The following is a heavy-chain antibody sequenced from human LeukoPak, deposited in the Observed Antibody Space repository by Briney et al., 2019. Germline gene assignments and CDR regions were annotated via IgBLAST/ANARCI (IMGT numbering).Heavy chain of an antibody. J-gene: IGHJ4*02. CDR1: GFAFSTYS. CDR3: ARVAGGKFHLDY. Sequence: GGSLRLSCAASGFAFSTYSMNWVRQAPGKGLERISSITSTATYIYYADSVKGRFTISRDNTKNSLYLQMNGLRAEDTAVYFCARVAGGKFHLDYWGQGTQVTVSS. CDR2: ITSTATYI. D-gene: IGHD6-13*01. V-gene: IGHV3-21*01.